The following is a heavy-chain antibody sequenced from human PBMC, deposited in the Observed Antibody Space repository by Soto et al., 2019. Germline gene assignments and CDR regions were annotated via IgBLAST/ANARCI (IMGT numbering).Heavy chain of an antibody. CDR2: IYHSGST. J-gene: IGHJ4*02. D-gene: IGHD6-19*01. CDR3: ARGPKAVAVD. V-gene: IGHV4-4*02. CDR1: GGSISSSNW. Sequence: QVQLQESGPGLVKPSGTLSLTCAVSGGSISSSNWWSWVRQPPGKGLEWIGEIYHSGSTNYNPSLKSRVTISVENSKNQLPLKLSSVTAADTAGYYWARGPKAVAVDWGQGTLVTVSS.